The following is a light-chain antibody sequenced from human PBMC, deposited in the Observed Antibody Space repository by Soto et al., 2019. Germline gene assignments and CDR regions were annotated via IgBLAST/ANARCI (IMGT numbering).Light chain of an antibody. CDR1: QSVSSNY. Sequence: EIVLTQSPGTLSLSPGERGTLSCRASQSVSSNYLAWYQQKPGQAPRLLIYRTSTRPAAIPDRFSGSGSGTDFTLTNSRLEPEDFAVYYCQQYGSSPITFGQGTRLEIK. J-gene: IGKJ5*01. CDR3: QQYGSSPIT. CDR2: RTS. V-gene: IGKV3-20*01.